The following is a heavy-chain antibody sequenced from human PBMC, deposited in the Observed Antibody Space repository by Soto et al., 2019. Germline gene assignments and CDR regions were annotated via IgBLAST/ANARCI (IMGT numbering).Heavy chain of an antibody. Sequence: QVQLEQSGAEVKKPGSSVKVSCKASGGTFRTAAISWVRQAPGQGLEWMGGIMPVFRTPDYAQKIQGRVTITADESTNTAYTELSGLRSDDTAVYYCARDNDRPQLGGNYYYILDVWGQGTTITVSS. CDR2: IMPVFRTP. D-gene: IGHD2-8*01. CDR1: GGTFRTAA. J-gene: IGHJ6*02. V-gene: IGHV1-69*12. CDR3: ARDNDRPQLGGNYYYILDV.